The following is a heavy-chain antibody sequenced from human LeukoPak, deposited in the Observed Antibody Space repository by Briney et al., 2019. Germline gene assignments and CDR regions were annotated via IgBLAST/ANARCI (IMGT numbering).Heavy chain of an antibody. CDR3: ARAADGSAWYGNWFDP. J-gene: IGHJ5*02. CDR2: IIPIFGTA. D-gene: IGHD6-19*01. CDR1: GGTFSSYG. V-gene: IGHV1-69*06. Sequence: GASVKVSCKASGGTFSSYGISWVRQAPGQGLEWMGGIIPIFGTANYAQKFQGRVTITADKSTSTAYMELSSLRSEDTAVFYCARAADGSAWYGNWFDPWGQGTQVTVSS.